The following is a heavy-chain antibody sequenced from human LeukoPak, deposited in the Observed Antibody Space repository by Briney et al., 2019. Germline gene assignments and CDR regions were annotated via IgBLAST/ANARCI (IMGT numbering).Heavy chain of an antibody. CDR2: ISSSSSTI. D-gene: IGHD6-19*01. CDR1: GFTFSSYS. J-gene: IGHJ4*02. V-gene: IGHV3-48*04. Sequence: PGGSLRLSCAASGFTFSSYSMNWVRQAPGKGLEWVSYISSSSSTIYYADSVKGRFTISRDNAKNSLYLQMNSLRAEDTAVYYCARPSSGWSFDYWGQGTLVTVSS. CDR3: ARPSSGWSFDY.